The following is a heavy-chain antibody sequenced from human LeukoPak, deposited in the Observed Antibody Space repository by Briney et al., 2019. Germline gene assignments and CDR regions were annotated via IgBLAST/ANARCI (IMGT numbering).Heavy chain of an antibody. CDR2: TYYTGST. CDR1: GGSISSKTYN. V-gene: IGHV4-39*07. Sequence: SETLSLTCSISGGSISSKTYNWGWIRQPPGKGLEWIGSTYYTGSTHYNPSLKSRVTISVDTSKNQFSLKLSSVTAADTAVYYCARDNDRDGYNYFDYWGQGTLVTVSS. CDR3: ARDNDRDGYNYFDY. D-gene: IGHD5-24*01. J-gene: IGHJ4*02.